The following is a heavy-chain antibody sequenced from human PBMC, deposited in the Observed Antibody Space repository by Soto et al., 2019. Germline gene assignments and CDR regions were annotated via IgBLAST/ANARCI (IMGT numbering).Heavy chain of an antibody. V-gene: IGHV3-30-3*01. J-gene: IGHJ3*02. CDR2: ISYDGSNK. CDR1: GFTFSSYA. D-gene: IGHD1-26*01. Sequence: QVQLVESGGGVVQPGRSLRLSCAASGFTFSSYAMHWVRQAPGKGLEWVAVISYDGSNKYYADSVKGRFTISRDNSKNTLYLQMNSLRAEDTDVYYCARDQGRGSYYPHDAFDIWGQGTMVTVSS. CDR3: ARDQGRGSYYPHDAFDI.